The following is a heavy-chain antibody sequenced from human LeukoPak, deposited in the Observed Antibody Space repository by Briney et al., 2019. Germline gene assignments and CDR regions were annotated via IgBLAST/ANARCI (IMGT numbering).Heavy chain of an antibody. D-gene: IGHD3-22*01. CDR1: GGSFSGYY. CDR2: INHSGSI. V-gene: IGHV4-34*01. Sequence: SETLSLTCAVYGGSFSGYYWSWIRQPPGKGLEWIGEINHSGSINYNPSLKSRVTISVDTSKNQFSLKLSSVTAADTAVYYCARRHDSSGYYYRPYDYWGQGTLVTVSS. CDR3: ARRHDSSGYYYRPYDY. J-gene: IGHJ4*02.